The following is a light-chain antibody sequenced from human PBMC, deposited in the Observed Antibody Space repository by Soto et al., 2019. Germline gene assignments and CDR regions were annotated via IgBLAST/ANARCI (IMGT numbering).Light chain of an antibody. CDR1: QSISSY. J-gene: IGKJ5*01. CDR3: QQSYTIT. Sequence: DIQMTQSPSSLSASVGDRVTITCRASQSISSYLNWYQQKPGKAPKLLIYAASSLQSGVPSRFSGSGSGTNFTLTISSLQPEDFATYYCQQSYTITFGQGTRLEIK. CDR2: AAS. V-gene: IGKV1-39*01.